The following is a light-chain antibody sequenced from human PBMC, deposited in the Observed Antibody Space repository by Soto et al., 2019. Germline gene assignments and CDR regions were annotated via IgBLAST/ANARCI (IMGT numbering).Light chain of an antibody. CDR1: QALYSNY. V-gene: IGKV3-20*01. J-gene: IGKJ4*01. Sequence: EIVMTQSASTLSVSAGERATLSCGASQALYSNYLAWYQQRPGQAPRLLIYGASTRATGVPDRFSGGGYGTDFTLTISRLEPEDFAVYYCQQFSSYPLTFGGGTKVDIK. CDR2: GAS. CDR3: QQFSSYPLT.